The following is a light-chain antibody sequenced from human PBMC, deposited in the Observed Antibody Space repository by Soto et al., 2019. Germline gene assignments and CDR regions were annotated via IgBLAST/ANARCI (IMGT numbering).Light chain of an antibody. Sequence: EIVMTQSPATLSVSPGERATLSCRASQSVSKNLAWYQQKPGQAPRLLIHTASTRATGIPARFSGSGSETEFTLTISSLQSDDFALYYCQQYNNWPPITFGQWTRLEIK. J-gene: IGKJ5*01. CDR1: QSVSKN. CDR2: TAS. V-gene: IGKV3-15*01. CDR3: QQYNNWPPIT.